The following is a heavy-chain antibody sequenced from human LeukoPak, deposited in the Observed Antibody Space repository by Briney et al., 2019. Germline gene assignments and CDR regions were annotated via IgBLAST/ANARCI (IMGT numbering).Heavy chain of an antibody. CDR3: ARDTPFWGNIYYMDV. Sequence: SETLSLTCTVSGGSISSSTYYWGWIRQPPGKGLEWIGNIYYSGNTYYNPSLESRVTISVDTSKNQFSLKLSSVTAADTAVYYCARDTPFWGNIYYMDVWGKGTTVTISS. CDR1: GGSISSSTYY. CDR2: IYYSGNT. V-gene: IGHV4-39*07. J-gene: IGHJ6*03. D-gene: IGHD3-16*01.